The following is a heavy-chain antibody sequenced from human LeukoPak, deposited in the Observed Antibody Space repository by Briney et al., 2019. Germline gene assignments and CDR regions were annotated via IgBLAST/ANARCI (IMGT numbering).Heavy chain of an antibody. CDR3: ARGAIVSNYRTSYYYYYMDV. CDR2: IYYSGST. Sequence: SETLSLTCTVSGGSISSYYWSWIRQPPGKGLEWIGYIYYSGSTNYNPSLKSRVTISVDTSKNQFSLKLSSVTAADTAVYYCARGAIVSNYRTSYYYYYMDVWGKGTTVTVSS. CDR1: GGSISSYY. J-gene: IGHJ6*03. D-gene: IGHD4-11*01. V-gene: IGHV4-59*01.